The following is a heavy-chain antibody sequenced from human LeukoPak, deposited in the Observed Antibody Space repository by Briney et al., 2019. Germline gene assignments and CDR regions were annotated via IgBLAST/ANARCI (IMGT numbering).Heavy chain of an antibody. V-gene: IGHV4-59*01. D-gene: IGHD4-11*01. CDR1: GGSISGYY. CDR3: ARDGLQGSIL. J-gene: IGHJ4*02. CDR2: IYNSGST. Sequence: PSEALSLTCTVSGGSISGYYWSWIRQPPGKGLEWIGYIYNSGSTTYNPSLKSRVTISVDTSKNQFSLRLRYVTAVDTAVYYCARDGLQGSILWGQGTLVTVSS.